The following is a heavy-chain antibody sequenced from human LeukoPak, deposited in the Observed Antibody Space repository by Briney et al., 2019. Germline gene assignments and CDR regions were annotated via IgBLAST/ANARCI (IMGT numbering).Heavy chain of an antibody. D-gene: IGHD3-16*01. CDR3: ASGLSRGTPSFDY. J-gene: IGHJ4*02. V-gene: IGHV1-69*13. CDR2: IIPIFGTA. CDR1: GGTFSSYA. Sequence: ASVKVSCKASGGTFSSYAISWVRQAPGQGLEWMGGIIPIFGTANYAQKFQGRVTITADESTSTAYMELSSLRSEDTAVYYCASGLSRGTPSFDYWGQGTLVTVSS.